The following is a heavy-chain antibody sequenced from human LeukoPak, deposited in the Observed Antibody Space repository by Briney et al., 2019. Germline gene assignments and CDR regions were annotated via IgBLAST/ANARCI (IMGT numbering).Heavy chain of an antibody. CDR3: VRGGIQVSGIDAFDI. CDR2: IGIADDT. CDR1: GFTFRNYD. D-gene: IGHD5/OR15-5a*01. Sequence: PEGSLRLSCAASGFTFRNYDMHWVRQFPGRGLEWVSAIGIADDTHYPDSVKGRFTISGENAKNSLYLQMNSLRDGDTAVYYCVRGGIQVSGIDAFDIWGQGTMVTVSS. J-gene: IGHJ3*02. V-gene: IGHV3-13*01.